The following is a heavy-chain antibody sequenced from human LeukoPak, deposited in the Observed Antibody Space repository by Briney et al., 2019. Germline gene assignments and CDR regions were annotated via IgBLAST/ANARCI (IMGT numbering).Heavy chain of an antibody. CDR2: IYYSGST. J-gene: IGHJ6*02. D-gene: IGHD3-10*01. Sequence: SETLSLTCTVSGGSISSSSYYWGWIRQPPGKGLEWIGYIYYSGSTNYNPSLKSRVTISVDTSKNQFSLKLSSVTAADTAVYYCARVRAPPRGFGDFYGMDVWGQGTTVTVSS. V-gene: IGHV4-61*05. CDR3: ARVRAPPRGFGDFYGMDV. CDR1: GGSISSSSYY.